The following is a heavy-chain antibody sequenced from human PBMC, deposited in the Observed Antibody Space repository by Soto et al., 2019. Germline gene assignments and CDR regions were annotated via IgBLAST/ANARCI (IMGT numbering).Heavy chain of an antibody. V-gene: IGHV3-33*01. J-gene: IGHJ4*02. CDR3: ARVRSCSSTTCYNFDW. CDR1: GFTFSSYG. Sequence: QVQLVESGGGVVQPGRSLRLSCAASGFTFSSYGMHWVRQAPGKGLEWVAVIWYDGSNKYYADSVKGRFTISRDNSKNTLYLQMNSLTAEDTAVYYCARVRSCSSTTCYNFDWWGQGTLFTVSS. D-gene: IGHD2-2*02. CDR2: IWYDGSNK.